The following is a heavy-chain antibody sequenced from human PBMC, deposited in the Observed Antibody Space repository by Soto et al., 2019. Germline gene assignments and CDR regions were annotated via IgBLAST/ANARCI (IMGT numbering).Heavy chain of an antibody. J-gene: IGHJ4*02. CDR3: ARERTGPHLDY. CDR1: GVTVSSNA. Sequence: EVQLVESGGGLIQPGGSLRLSCAASGVTVSSNAMSWVRQAPGKGLEWVSVIYSGGSTYYADSVKGRFTISRDKSKNTLYLQMNSLRAEDTAVYYCARERTGPHLDYWGQGTLVTVSS. V-gene: IGHV3-53*01. CDR2: IYSGGST.